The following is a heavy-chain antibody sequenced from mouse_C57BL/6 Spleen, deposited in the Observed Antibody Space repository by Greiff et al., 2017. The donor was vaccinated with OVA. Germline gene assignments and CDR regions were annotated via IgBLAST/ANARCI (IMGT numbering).Heavy chain of an antibody. D-gene: IGHD1-1*01. V-gene: IGHV1-55*01. J-gene: IGHJ3*01. CDR3: ARGYYGSSYGWFAY. CDR2: IYPGSGST. CDR1: GYTFTSYW. Sequence: VQLQQPGAELVKPGASVKMSCKASGYTFTSYWITWVKQRPGQGLEWIGDIYPGSGSTNYNEKFKSKATLTVDTSSSTAYMQLSSLTSEDSAVDDCARGYYGSSYGWFAYWGQGTLVTVSA.